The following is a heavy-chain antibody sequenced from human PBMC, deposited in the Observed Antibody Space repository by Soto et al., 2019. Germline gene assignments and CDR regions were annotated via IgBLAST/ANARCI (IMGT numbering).Heavy chain of an antibody. Sequence: QVQLVESGGGVVQPGRSLRLSCAASGFTFSSYAMHWVRQAPGKGLEWVAVISYDGSNKYYADSVKGRFTISRDNSKNTLYLQMNSLRAEDTAVYYCARAPTRYNWNDLWVGPFDYWGQGTLVTVSS. CDR3: ARAPTRYNWNDLWVGPFDY. V-gene: IGHV3-30-3*01. CDR1: GFTFSSYA. CDR2: ISYDGSNK. D-gene: IGHD1-20*01. J-gene: IGHJ4*02.